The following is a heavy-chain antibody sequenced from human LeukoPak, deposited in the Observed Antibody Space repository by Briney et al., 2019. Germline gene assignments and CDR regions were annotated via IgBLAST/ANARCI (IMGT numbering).Heavy chain of an antibody. J-gene: IGHJ3*02. CDR2: IYHSGST. Sequence: PSGTLSLTCAVSGGSISGSNWWSWVRQPPGKGLEWIGEIYHSGSTNYNPSLKSRVTISVDKSKNQFSLKLSSVTAADTAVYYCAREIGREHHDAFDIWGQGTMVTVSS. CDR1: GGSISGSNW. CDR3: AREIGREHHDAFDI. V-gene: IGHV4-4*02. D-gene: IGHD1-26*01.